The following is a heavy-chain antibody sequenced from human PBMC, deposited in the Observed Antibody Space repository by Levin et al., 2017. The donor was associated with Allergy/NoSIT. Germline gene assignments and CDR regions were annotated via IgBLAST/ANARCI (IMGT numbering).Heavy chain of an antibody. CDR2: MTPNTGET. CDR1: GYTFTSYG. Sequence: ASVKVSCKTSGYTFTSYGINWVRQATGQGLEWMGWMTPNTGETGYAQKFQGRVTMTRNTAISTAYMELRSLRSDDTAIYYCVRNFDYWGQGSLVTVSS. J-gene: IGHJ4*02. V-gene: IGHV1-8*01. CDR3: VRNFDY.